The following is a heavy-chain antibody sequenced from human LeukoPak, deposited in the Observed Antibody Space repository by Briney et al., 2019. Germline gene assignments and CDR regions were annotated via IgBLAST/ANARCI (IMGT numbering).Heavy chain of an antibody. J-gene: IGHJ4*02. V-gene: IGHV4-30-4*08. Sequence: PSETLSLTCTVSGGSISSGDFYWSWIRQPPGKGLGWIGYIFYSGSTYYNPSLKGRVTMSVDTSKNQFSLKLSSVTAADTAVYYCATHSSSSSYFDYWGQGTLVTVSS. CDR3: ATHSSSSSYFDY. CDR2: IFYSGST. D-gene: IGHD6-6*01. CDR1: GGSISSGDFY.